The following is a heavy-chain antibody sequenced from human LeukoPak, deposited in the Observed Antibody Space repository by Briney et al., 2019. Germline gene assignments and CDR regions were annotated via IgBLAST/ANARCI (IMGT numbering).Heavy chain of an antibody. J-gene: IGHJ4*02. CDR1: GYXFSNYG. Sequence: ASVKVSCKPSGYXFSNYGISWVRQAPGQGLECMGWISAYNGDTNYAQNFQGRLTMTTDTSTNTAYMELRSLRSDDTAVYYCARVGSPDSENSGWKLFFDYWGQGTLVTVSS. CDR2: ISAYNGDT. D-gene: IGHD6-19*01. V-gene: IGHV1-18*01. CDR3: ARVGSPDSENSGWKLFFDY.